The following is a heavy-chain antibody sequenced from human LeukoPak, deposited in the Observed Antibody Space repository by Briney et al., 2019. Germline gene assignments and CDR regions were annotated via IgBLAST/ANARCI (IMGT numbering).Heavy chain of an antibody. D-gene: IGHD4/OR15-4a*01. V-gene: IGHV3-30*04. Sequence: GGSLRLSCAASGFTFSSYAMHWIRQAPGKGLEWVAVISYDGSNKYYADSVKGRFTVSRDNSKNTPFLQMSSLRAEDTAIYYCAKERDYGPADYWGQGTLVTVSS. J-gene: IGHJ4*02. CDR3: AKERDYGPADY. CDR2: ISYDGSNK. CDR1: GFTFSSYA.